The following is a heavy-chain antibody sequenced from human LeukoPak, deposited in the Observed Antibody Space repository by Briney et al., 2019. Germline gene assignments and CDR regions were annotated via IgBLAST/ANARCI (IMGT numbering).Heavy chain of an antibody. CDR2: INPNSGGT. CDR1: GYTFTGYY. V-gene: IGHV1-2*02. CDR3: ARDQDCSSTSCPPVVYYYYGMDV. J-gene: IGHJ6*02. D-gene: IGHD2-2*01. Sequence: ASVKVSCKASGYTFTGYYMHWVRQAPGRGLEWMGWINPNSGGTNYAQKFQGRVAMTRDTSISTAYMELSRLRSDDTAVYYCARDQDCSSTSCPPVVYYYYGMDVWGQGTTVTVSS.